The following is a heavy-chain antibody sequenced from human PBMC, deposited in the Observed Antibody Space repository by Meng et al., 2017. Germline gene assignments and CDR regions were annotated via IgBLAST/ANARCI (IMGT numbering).Heavy chain of an antibody. V-gene: IGHV1-69*01. CDR3: ARIWNSLKDYDY. D-gene: IGHD1-7*01. CDR2: IIPIFGTA. J-gene: IGHJ4*02. CDR1: GGTFSSYA. Sequence: HVMLVQSGAEVKKPGSSVKVSCKSSGGTFSSYAISWVRQAPGQGLEWMGGIIPIFGTANYAQKFQGRVTITADESTSTAYMELSSLRSEDTAVYYCARIWNSLKDYDYWGQGTLVTVSS.